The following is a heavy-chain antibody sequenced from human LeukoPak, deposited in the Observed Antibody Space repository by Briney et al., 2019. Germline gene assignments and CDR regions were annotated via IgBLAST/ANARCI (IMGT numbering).Heavy chain of an antibody. V-gene: IGHV6-1*01. CDR2: TYYRSKWYN. J-gene: IGHJ6*03. CDR1: GDSVSSNSAA. D-gene: IGHD1-14*01. Sequence: SQTLSLTCAISGDSVSSNSAAWNWIRQSPSRGLEWLGRTYYRSKWYNDYAVSVKSRIIINPDTSKSQFSLQLNSVTPEDTAVYYCARGWNHPGVSYYYYYMDVWGKGTTVTVSS. CDR3: ARGWNHPGVSYYYYYMDV.